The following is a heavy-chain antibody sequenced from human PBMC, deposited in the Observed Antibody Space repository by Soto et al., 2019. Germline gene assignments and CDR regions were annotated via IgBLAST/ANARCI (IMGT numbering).Heavy chain of an antibody. CDR2: IIDSGGST. Sequence: TGGSLRLSCAASGFTFSSCAMGWVRQAPGKGLEWVSDIIDSGGSTYYADSVKGRFTISRDNSKSTLYLQMNSLRAEDTALYYYAKGRSYYYYYGVNVWGQGTTVTVSS. J-gene: IGHJ6*02. V-gene: IGHV3-23*01. CDR1: GFTFSSCA. CDR3: AKGRSYYYYYGVNV.